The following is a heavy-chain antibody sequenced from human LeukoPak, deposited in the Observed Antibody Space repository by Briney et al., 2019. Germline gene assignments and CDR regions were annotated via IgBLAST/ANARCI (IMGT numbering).Heavy chain of an antibody. CDR2: IYSSLST. J-gene: IGHJ4*02. V-gene: IGHV4-4*07. CDR3: ARTSARGAQFDY. Sequence: SETLFLTCSVSGGSISSYYWSWIRQHAGEGPEWIGRIYSSLSTTYTPSLKIPVTMSLDTSKIQFSLNLPTVTAADTAVYYCARTSARGAQFDYWGQGTLVTVSS. D-gene: IGHD3-10*01. CDR1: GGSISSYY.